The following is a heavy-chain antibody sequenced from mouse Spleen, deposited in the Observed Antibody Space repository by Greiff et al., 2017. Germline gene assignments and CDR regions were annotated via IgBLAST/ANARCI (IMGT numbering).Heavy chain of an antibody. CDR2: INYDGSST. D-gene: IGHD2-2*01. J-gene: IGHJ4*01. CDR1: GFTFSDYY. CDR3: ARWLHYYAMDY. Sequence: EVKLVESEGGLVQPGSSMKLSCTASGFTFSDYYMAWVRQVPEKGLEWVANINYDGSSTYYLDSLKSRFIISRDNAKNILYLQMSSLKSEDTATYYCARWLHYYAMDYWGQGTSVTVSS. V-gene: IGHV5-16*01.